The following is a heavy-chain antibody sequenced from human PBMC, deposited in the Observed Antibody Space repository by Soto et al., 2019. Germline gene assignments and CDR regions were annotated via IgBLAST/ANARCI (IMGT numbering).Heavy chain of an antibody. V-gene: IGHV4-34*01. CDR3: ARSIAAVYPFDP. D-gene: IGHD6-13*01. CDR2: INHSGST. J-gene: IGHJ5*02. CDR1: GGSFSSYY. Sequence: SETLSLTCAVYGGSFSSYYWSWIRQPPGKGLEWIGEINHSGSTNYNPSLKSRVTISVDTSKNQFSLKVSSVTAADTAVYYCARSIAAVYPFDPWGQGTLVTSPQ.